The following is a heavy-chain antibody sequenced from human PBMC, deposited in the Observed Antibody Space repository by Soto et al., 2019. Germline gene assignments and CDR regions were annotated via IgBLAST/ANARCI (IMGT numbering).Heavy chain of an antibody. Sequence: PGGSLRLSCTASGFTFGDYAMSWFRQAPGKGLEWVGFIRSKAYGGTTEYAASVKGRFTISRDDSKSIAYLQMNSLKTEDTAVYYCTRDPDFMITFDDYYGLDVWGQRTTVTVSS. CDR1: GFTFGDYA. CDR3: TRDPDFMITFDDYYGLDV. D-gene: IGHD3-16*01. V-gene: IGHV3-49*03. CDR2: IRSKAYGGTT. J-gene: IGHJ6*02.